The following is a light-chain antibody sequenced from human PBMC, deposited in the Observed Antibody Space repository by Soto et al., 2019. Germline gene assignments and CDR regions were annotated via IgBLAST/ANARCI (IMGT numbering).Light chain of an antibody. J-gene: IGKJ1*01. Sequence: IQMTQSPSTLSASVVYRFTSTCRASQSISSWLAWYQQKPGKAPKLLIYDASSLESGVPSRFSGSGSGTEFTLTISSLQPDDFATYYCQQYNSYSEAFGQGTKVDIK. CDR2: DAS. CDR3: QQYNSYSEA. V-gene: IGKV1-5*01. CDR1: QSISSW.